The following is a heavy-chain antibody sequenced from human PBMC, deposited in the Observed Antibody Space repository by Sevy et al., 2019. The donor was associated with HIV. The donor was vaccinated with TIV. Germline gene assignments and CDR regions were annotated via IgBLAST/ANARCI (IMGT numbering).Heavy chain of an antibody. J-gene: IGHJ4*02. CDR2: INHSGST. V-gene: IGHV4-34*01. Sequence: SETLSLTFAVYGGSFSGYYWSWIRQPPGKGLEWIGEINHSGSTNYNPSLKSRVTISVDTSKNQFSLKLTSVTAADTAVYYCARGTAGYYFDFWGQGTLVTVSS. CDR3: ARGTAGYYFDF. D-gene: IGHD2-15*01. CDR1: GGSFSGYY.